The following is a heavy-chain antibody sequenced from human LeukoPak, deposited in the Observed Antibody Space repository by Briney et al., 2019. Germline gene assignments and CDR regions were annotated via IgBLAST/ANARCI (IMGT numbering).Heavy chain of an antibody. CDR2: ISWNSGSI. V-gene: IGHV3-9*01. D-gene: IGHD3-10*01. CDR1: GFTFDDYA. Sequence: GGSLRLSCAASGFTFDDYAMHWVRQAPGKGLEWVSGISWNSGSIGYADSVKGRFTISRDNAKNSLYPQMNSLRAEDTALYYCAKSLSLRGLLWFGEWGFDIWGQGTMVTVSS. J-gene: IGHJ3*02. CDR3: AKSLSLRGLLWFGEWGFDI.